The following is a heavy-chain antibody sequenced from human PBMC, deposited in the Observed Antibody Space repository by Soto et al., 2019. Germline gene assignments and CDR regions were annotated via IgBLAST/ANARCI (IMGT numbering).Heavy chain of an antibody. J-gene: IGHJ4*02. CDR2: ISRNSDKI. D-gene: IGHD4-17*01. Sequence: EVQLVESGGGLVQPGKSLRLSCAASGFTFDEHAMNWVRQPPGKGLEWVSGISRNSDKIGYADSVKGRFTISRDNAKNYLDLQMSSLRAEDTALYYCVKRRGPADYSTPFDYWGQGTLVTVSS. V-gene: IGHV3-9*01. CDR1: GFTFDEHA. CDR3: VKRRGPADYSTPFDY.